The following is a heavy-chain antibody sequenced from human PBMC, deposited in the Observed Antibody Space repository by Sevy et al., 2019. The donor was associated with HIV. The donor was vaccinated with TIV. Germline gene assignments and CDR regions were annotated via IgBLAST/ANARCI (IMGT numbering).Heavy chain of an antibody. D-gene: IGHD3-22*01. J-gene: IGHJ4*02. V-gene: IGHV3-21*05. CDR1: GFIFSDYD. Sequence: GGSLRLSCAASGFIFSDYDMNWVRQAPGKGLEWISVISSKSSYIKYADSLKGRVTISRDNANNSLFLQLNSLRADATAVYYCAGAVDYYDIGGLDYWGQGALVTVSS. CDR3: AGAVDYYDIGGLDY. CDR2: ISSKSSYI.